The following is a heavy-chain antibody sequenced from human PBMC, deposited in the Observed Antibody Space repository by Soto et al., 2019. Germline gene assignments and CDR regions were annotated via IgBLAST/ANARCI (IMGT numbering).Heavy chain of an antibody. D-gene: IGHD4-17*01. CDR3: ARDDYGDYAGYFDY. V-gene: IGHV3-48*03. CDR1: GFTFSSYE. Sequence: EVQLVESGGGLVQPGGSLRLSCAVSGFTFSSYEMNWVRQAPGKGLEWVSHISSSGSPIYYADSVKGRFTISRDNAKNSLYLQMNSLRAEDTAVYYCARDDYGDYAGYFDYWGQGTLVTVSS. J-gene: IGHJ4*02. CDR2: ISSSGSPI.